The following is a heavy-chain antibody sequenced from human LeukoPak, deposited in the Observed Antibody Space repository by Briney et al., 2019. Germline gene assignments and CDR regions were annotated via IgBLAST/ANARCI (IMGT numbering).Heavy chain of an antibody. CDR2: ISSSSSTI. J-gene: IGHJ4*02. Sequence: GGSLRLSCAASGFTFSSYSMNWVRQAPGKGLEWVSYISSSSSTIYYADSVKGRFTISRDNAKNSLYLQMNSLRAEDTAVYYCARDGKIGVYWGQGTLVTVSS. D-gene: IGHD1-26*01. V-gene: IGHV3-48*04. CDR1: GFTFSSYS. CDR3: ARDGKIGVY.